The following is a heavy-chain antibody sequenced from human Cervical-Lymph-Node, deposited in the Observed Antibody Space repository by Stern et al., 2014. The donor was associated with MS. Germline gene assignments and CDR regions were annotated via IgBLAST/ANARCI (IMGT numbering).Heavy chain of an antibody. V-gene: IGHV3-33*01. D-gene: IGHD1-7*01. CDR2: IWYDGNKK. Sequence: QVQLEESGRGVVQPGRSLRLSCAASGFTFSNYGMHWVRQAPGKGLEWAAVIWYDGNKKYYADSVKGRFSMSRDNSKNTLFLQMSSLTAEDSALYYCARGNWNYEGMGYWGQGTLVIVSS. CDR3: ARGNWNYEGMGY. J-gene: IGHJ4*02. CDR1: GFTFSNYG.